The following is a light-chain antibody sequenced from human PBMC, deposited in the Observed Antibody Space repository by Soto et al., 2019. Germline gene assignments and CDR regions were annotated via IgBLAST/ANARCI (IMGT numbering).Light chain of an antibody. J-gene: IGKJ1*01. CDR3: QQYNNWPGT. Sequence: EIVLSQSPGTLSLSPGERATLSCRASQTISSSYFAWYQQKPGQAPRLLIFGASIRATGIPARFSGSGSGTEFTLTIGSLQSEDCALYYCQQYNNWPGTFGQGTKVDIK. CDR2: GAS. V-gene: IGKV3-15*01. CDR1: QTISSSY.